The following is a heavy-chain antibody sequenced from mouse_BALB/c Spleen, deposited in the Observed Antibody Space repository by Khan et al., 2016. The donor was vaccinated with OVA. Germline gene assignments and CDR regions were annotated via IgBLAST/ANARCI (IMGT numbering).Heavy chain of an antibody. D-gene: IGHD1-1*01. Sequence: EVELVESGGGLVKPGGSLKLSCAASGFTFSGYAMSWVRQTPEKRLEWVADISRSGSKTYYPDTVTGRFTISRDNAKNTLYLEMSSLRSEDTAMDYGARDRYYGSSPDWFAYWGQGTLVTVSA. CDR3: ARDRYYGSSPDWFAY. CDR2: ISRSGSKT. J-gene: IGHJ3*01. CDR1: GFTFSGYA. V-gene: IGHV5-9-4*01.